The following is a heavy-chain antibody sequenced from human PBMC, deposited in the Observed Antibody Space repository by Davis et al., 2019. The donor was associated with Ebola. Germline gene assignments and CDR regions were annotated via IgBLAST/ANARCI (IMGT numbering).Heavy chain of an antibody. CDR3: TRDKGSGGGSCSQGFCSDY. CDR1: GFTFGDYA. CDR2: IRSKAYGGTT. Sequence: GESLKISCAASGFTFGDYAMSWFRQAPGKGLEWVGFIRSKAYGGTTEYAASVKGRFTISRDDSKSIAYLQMNSLKTEDTAVYYCTRDKGSGGGSCSQGFCSDYWGQGTLVTVSS. J-gene: IGHJ4*02. V-gene: IGHV3-49*03. D-gene: IGHD2-15*01.